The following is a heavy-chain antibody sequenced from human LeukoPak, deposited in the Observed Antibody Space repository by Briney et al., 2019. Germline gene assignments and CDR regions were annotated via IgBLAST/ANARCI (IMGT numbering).Heavy chain of an antibody. J-gene: IGHJ5*02. CDR1: GGSISSYY. CDR3: ARGGGWFDP. Sequence: PSETLSLTCTVSGGSISSYYWSWIRQPPGKGLEWIGYIYYSGSTNYNPSLKSRVTISVDTSKNQFSLKLSSVTAADTAVYYCARGGGWFDPWGQGTLVTVSS. CDR2: IYYSGST. V-gene: IGHV4-59*01.